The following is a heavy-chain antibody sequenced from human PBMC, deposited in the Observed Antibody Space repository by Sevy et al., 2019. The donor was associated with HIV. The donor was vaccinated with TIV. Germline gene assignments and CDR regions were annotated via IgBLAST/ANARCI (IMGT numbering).Heavy chain of an antibody. CDR2: ISGSGGST. CDR1: GFTFSSYA. V-gene: IGHV3-23*01. J-gene: IGHJ4*02. CDR3: AKEGDSSGWYGRANYFDY. Sequence: GGSLRLSCAASGFTFSSYAMSWVRQAPGKGLEWVSAISGSGGSTYYADSVKGRFSISRDNSKNTQYLKMNSLRAEDTDVYYCAKEGDSSGWYGRANYFDYWVQGTLINVAT. D-gene: IGHD6-19*01.